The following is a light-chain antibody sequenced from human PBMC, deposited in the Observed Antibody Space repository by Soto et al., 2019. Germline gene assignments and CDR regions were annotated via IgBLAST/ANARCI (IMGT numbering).Light chain of an antibody. CDR3: NSYVTSNVVV. Sequence: QSALTQPPSASGSLGQAVTISCTGTRDDVGGYNYVPWYQQHPGKAPRLILYEVTKRPSGVPARFSGSKSGNTASLTVSGLQAEDEAVYYCNSYVTSNVVVFGGGTQLTVL. CDR2: EVT. J-gene: IGLJ2*01. V-gene: IGLV2-8*01. CDR1: RDDVGGYNY.